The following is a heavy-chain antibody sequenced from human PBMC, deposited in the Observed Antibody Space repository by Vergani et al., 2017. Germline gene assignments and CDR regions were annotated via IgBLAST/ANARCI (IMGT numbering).Heavy chain of an antibody. J-gene: IGHJ3*02. V-gene: IGHV4-4*02. CDR1: GGSISSSNW. CDR2: IYYSGST. Sequence: QVQLQESGPGLVKPSGTLSLTCAVSGGSISSSNWWSWVRQHPGKGQEWIGYIYYSGSTYYNPSLKSRVTISIDTSKNQFSLQLSSVTAADTAVYYCARDHRPGVSGSYAAFDIWGQGRMVTVSS. CDR3: ARDHRPGVSGSYAAFDI. D-gene: IGHD3-16*01.